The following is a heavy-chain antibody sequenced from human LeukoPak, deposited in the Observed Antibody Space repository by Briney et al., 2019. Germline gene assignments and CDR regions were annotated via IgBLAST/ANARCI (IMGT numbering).Heavy chain of an antibody. CDR1: GYTFTNYY. CDR2: INTNTGNP. Sequence: ASVKVSCKTSGYTFTNYYLHWVRQAPGQGLEWMGWINTNTGNPTYAQGFTGRFVFSLDTSVSTAYLQISSLKAEDTAVYYCARGNDDSTFDSWGQGTLVTVSS. V-gene: IGHV7-4-1*02. CDR3: ARGNDDSTFDS. D-gene: IGHD4-17*01. J-gene: IGHJ4*02.